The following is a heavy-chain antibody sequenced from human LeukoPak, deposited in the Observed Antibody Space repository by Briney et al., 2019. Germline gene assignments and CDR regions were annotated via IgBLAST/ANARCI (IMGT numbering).Heavy chain of an antibody. CDR2: IYFSGST. CDR3: ARTGPHYYYGMDV. CDR1: GGSISSYY. V-gene: IGHV4-59*01. D-gene: IGHD3-9*01. Sequence: SETPSLTCTVSGGSISSYYWSWIRQPPGKGLEWIGYIYFSGSTNYNPSLKSRVTISVDTSKNQFSLKLSSVTAADTAVYYCARTGPHYYYGMDVWGQGTTVTVSS. J-gene: IGHJ6*02.